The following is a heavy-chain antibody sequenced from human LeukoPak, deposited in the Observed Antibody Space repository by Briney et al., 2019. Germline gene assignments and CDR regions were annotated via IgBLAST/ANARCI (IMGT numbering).Heavy chain of an antibody. CDR2: ISAYNGNT. J-gene: IGHJ5*02. CDR1: GYTFTTYG. D-gene: IGHD6-19*01. CDR3: ARDSSGWYNWFDP. Sequence: ASVKVSCKASGYTFTTYGISWVRQAPGQGLEWMGWISAYNGNTNYAQKLQGRVTMTTDTSTSTAYMELSSLRSEDTAVYYCARDSSGWYNWFDPWGQGTLVTVSS. V-gene: IGHV1-18*01.